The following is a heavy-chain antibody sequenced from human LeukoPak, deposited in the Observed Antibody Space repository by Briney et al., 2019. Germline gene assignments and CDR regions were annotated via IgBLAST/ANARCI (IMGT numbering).Heavy chain of an antibody. V-gene: IGHV4-59*01. CDR1: GGSISSYY. D-gene: IGHD6-19*01. J-gene: IGHJ6*02. CDR3: ARESGSGWSPKYYGMDV. Sequence: PSETLSLTCTVSGGSISSYYWSWIRQPPGKGLEWIGYIYYSGSTNYNPSLKSRVTISVNTSKNQFSLKLSSVTAADTAVYYCARESGSGWSPKYYGMDVWGQGTMVTVSS. CDR2: IYYSGST.